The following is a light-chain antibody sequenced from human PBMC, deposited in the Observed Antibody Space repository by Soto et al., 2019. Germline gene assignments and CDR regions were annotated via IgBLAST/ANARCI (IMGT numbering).Light chain of an antibody. CDR3: QQYNSYSPYT. V-gene: IGKV1-5*03. CDR2: KAS. CDR1: QSISSW. Sequence: DIQMTQSPSTLSASVGDRVTITCRASQSISSWLAWYQQKPGKAPKLLIYKASSLESGVPSRFXGSGSRTEFTLTISRLQPDDFATYYCQQYNSYSPYTFGQGTKLEIK. J-gene: IGKJ2*01.